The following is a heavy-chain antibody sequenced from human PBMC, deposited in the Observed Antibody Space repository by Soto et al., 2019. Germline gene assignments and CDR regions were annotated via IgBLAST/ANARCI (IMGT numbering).Heavy chain of an antibody. D-gene: IGHD2-15*01. CDR3: AGLRGYCSGGSCYSAVDY. CDR2: IYYSGST. Sequence: PSETLSLTCTVSGGSISSYYWSWIRQPPGKGLEWIGYIYYSGSTNYNPSLKSQVTISVDTSKNQFSLKLSSVTAADTAVYYCAGLRGYCSGGSCYSAVDYWGQGTLVTVSS. CDR1: GGSISSYY. V-gene: IGHV4-59*08. J-gene: IGHJ4*02.